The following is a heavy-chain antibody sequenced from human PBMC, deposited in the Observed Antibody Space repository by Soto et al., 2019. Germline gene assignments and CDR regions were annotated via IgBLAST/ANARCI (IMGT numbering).Heavy chain of an antibody. V-gene: IGHV4-4*02. CDR3: ARVWTTVTNWFDP. CDR1: GGSISSSNW. Sequence: SETLSVTWAVSGGSISSSNWWRWVRQPPGKGLEWIGEIYHSGSTNYNPSLKSRVTISVDKSKNQFSLKLSSVTAADTAVYYCARVWTTVTNWFDPWGQGTLVTVSS. D-gene: IGHD4-17*01. CDR2: IYHSGST. J-gene: IGHJ5*02.